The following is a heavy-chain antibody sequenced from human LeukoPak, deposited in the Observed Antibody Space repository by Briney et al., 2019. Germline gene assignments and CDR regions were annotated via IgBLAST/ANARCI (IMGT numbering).Heavy chain of an antibody. CDR3: ARGGLKWELLPARAKKSYYFDY. J-gene: IGHJ4*02. Sequence: SETLSLTCAFYGGSFSGYYWSWIRQPPGKGLEWIGEINHGGGTTYNPSLKSRVTISLDTSKNQFSLKLSSVTAADTAVYYCARGGLKWELLPARAKKSYYFDYWGQGTLVTVSS. V-gene: IGHV4-34*01. CDR2: INHGGGT. CDR1: GGSFSGYY. D-gene: IGHD1-26*01.